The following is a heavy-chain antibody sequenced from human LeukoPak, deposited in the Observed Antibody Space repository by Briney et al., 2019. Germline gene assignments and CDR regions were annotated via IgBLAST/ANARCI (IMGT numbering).Heavy chain of an antibody. CDR2: IIPIFGTA. D-gene: IGHD2-15*01. V-gene: IGHV1-69*06. CDR3: AREDCSGGSCYPYYYGMDV. CDR1: GGTFSSYA. Sequence: SVNVSCKASGGTFSSYAISWVRQAAGQGLEWMGGIIPIFGTANYAQKFQGRVTITADKSTSTAYMELSSLRSEDTAVYYCAREDCSGGSCYPYYYGMDVWGKGTTVTVSS. J-gene: IGHJ6*04.